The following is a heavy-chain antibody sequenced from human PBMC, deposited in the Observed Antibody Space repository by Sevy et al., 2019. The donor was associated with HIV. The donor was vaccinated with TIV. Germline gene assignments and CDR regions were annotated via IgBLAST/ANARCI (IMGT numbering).Heavy chain of an antibody. D-gene: IGHD1-1*01. CDR2: IKRDGSSK. Sequence: GGSLRLSCAASGFTFSDYWMTWVRQTPGKGLEWVANIKRDGSSKYYVDSVGVRFTVSRDNTKNSLYLQMISLRAEDTAIYYCARESWKFDYWGQGALVTVSS. CDR1: GFTFSDYW. J-gene: IGHJ4*02. CDR3: ARESWKFDY. V-gene: IGHV3-7*01.